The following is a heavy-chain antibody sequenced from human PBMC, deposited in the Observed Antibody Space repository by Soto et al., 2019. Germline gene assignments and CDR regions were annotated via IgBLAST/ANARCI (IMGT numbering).Heavy chain of an antibody. CDR1: GFTFSSYS. V-gene: IGHV3-21*01. Sequence: EVQLVESRGGLVKPGGSLRLSCAASGFTFSSYSMNWVRQAPGKGLEWVSSISSSSSYIYYADSVKGRFTISRDNAKNSLYLQMNSLRAEDTAVYYCARDQSRYDSSGWRDYWGQGTLVTVSS. D-gene: IGHD3-22*01. CDR2: ISSSSSYI. CDR3: ARDQSRYDSSGWRDY. J-gene: IGHJ4*02.